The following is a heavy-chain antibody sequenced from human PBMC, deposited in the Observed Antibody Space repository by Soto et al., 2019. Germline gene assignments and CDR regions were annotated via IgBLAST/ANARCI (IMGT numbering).Heavy chain of an antibody. Sequence: SETLSLTSTVSGFNIISGGYYWSWIRQHPGKGLEWIGYIYYSGSTYYNPSLKSRVTISVDTSKNQFSLKLTSVTAADTAVYYCARSVFPWGQGTLVIVSS. J-gene: IGHJ5*02. CDR1: GFNIISGGYY. CDR3: ARSVFP. CDR2: IYYSGST. V-gene: IGHV4-31*03.